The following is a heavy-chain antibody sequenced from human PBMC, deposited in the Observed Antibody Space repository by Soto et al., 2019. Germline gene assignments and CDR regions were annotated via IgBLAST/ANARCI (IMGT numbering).Heavy chain of an antibody. V-gene: IGHV3-30*18. CDR1: GFTFNSYG. Sequence: QAQLVESGGGVVHPGRSLRLFCEASGFTFNSYGMYWVRQAPGKGLEWVSHILYDGSKKYYADSVKGRFTISRDNPKNTLYLQMDNMRPEDTAVYYCVKDLAHMADHWGQGTLVIVSS. CDR3: VKDLAHMADH. J-gene: IGHJ4*02. CDR2: ILYDGSKK.